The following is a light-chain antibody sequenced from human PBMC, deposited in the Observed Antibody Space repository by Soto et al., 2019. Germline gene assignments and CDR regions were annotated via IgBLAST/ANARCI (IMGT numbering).Light chain of an antibody. CDR2: GAS. V-gene: IGKV3-20*01. J-gene: IGKJ4*01. CDR1: QAVSSIL. Sequence: EVALTQSPGTLSLSPGERATLSCRASQAVSSILLAWYQQKPGQAPRLLIYGASSRATGIPDRFSGSGSGTDFTLTVSRLEPEDFAVYYCQQHGTSPIFGGGTKVDIK. CDR3: QQHGTSPI.